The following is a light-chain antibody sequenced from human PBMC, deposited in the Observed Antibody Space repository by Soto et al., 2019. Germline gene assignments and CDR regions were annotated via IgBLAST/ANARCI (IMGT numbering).Light chain of an antibody. CDR3: QQYNYSPWT. CDR1: QSVGSNY. Sequence: EIVLTQSPGTLSLSPGERATLSCRASQSVGSNYLAWYQQKPGQAPRLLIYGASSRATRIPDRFSGGGSGTDFTLTISRLEPEDFAVYYCQQYNYSPWTYGQGTKGDIK. CDR2: GAS. V-gene: IGKV3-20*01. J-gene: IGKJ1*01.